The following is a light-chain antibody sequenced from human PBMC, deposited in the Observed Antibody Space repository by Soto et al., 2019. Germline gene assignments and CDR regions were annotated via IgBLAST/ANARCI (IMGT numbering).Light chain of an antibody. CDR3: QQSYSAPRP. CDR2: AVS. CDR1: QRISSY. V-gene: IGKV1-39*01. J-gene: IGKJ1*01. Sequence: DIQMTQSPSSLSASVGDRVTITCRASQRISSYLNWYQQKPGKAPKILIYAVSTLQSGVPSRFSGSGSVTDFTLTISSLQPEDFATYYCQQSYSAPRPFGQGTKEEIK.